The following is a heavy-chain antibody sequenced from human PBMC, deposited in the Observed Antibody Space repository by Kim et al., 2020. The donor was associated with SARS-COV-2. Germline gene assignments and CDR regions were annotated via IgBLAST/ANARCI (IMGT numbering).Heavy chain of an antibody. CDR2: INHSGST. D-gene: IGHD3-3*01. Sequence: SETLSLTCAVYGGSFSGYYWSWIRQPPGKGLEWIGEINHSGSTNYNPSLKSRVTISVDTSKNQFSLKLSSVTAADTAVYYCARGWGYDFWSGYRGVGYYYYMDVWGKGTTVTVSS. V-gene: IGHV4-34*01. CDR3: ARGWGYDFWSGYRGVGYYYYMDV. J-gene: IGHJ6*03. CDR1: GGSFSGYY.